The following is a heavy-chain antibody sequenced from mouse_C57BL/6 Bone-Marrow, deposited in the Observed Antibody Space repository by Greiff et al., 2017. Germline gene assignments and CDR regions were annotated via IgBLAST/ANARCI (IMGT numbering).Heavy chain of an antibody. CDR2: IDPETGGT. J-gene: IGHJ3*01. CDR3: TRGDYYYAWFAY. V-gene: IGHV1-15*01. D-gene: IGHD2-4*01. Sequence: VQLQQSGAELVRPGASVTLSCKASGYTFTDYEMHWVKQTPVPGLEWIGAIDPETGGTAYNQKFKGKAILTADKASSTAYMELRSLTSEDSAVYYCTRGDYYYAWFAYWGQGTLVTVSA. CDR1: GYTFTDYE.